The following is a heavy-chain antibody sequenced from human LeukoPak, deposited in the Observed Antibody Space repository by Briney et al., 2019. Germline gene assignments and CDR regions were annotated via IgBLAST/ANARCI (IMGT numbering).Heavy chain of an antibody. CDR2: IKEDGSEK. D-gene: IGHD5-18*01. CDR1: GFTFSSYA. CDR3: ARALGYSYGYEWFDP. V-gene: IGHV3-7*05. J-gene: IGHJ5*02. Sequence: GGSLRLSCAASGFTFSSYAMHWVRQAPRKGLEWVANIKEDGSEKYYVDSVKGRFTISRDNAKNSLYLQMNSLRAEDTAVYYCARALGYSYGYEWFDPWGQGTLVTVSS.